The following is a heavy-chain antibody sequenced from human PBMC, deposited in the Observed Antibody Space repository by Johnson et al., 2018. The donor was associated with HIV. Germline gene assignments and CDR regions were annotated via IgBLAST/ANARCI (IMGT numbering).Heavy chain of an antibody. V-gene: IGHV3-30*02. CDR1: GFTFNTYG. J-gene: IGHJ3*02. CDR2: IRYDGSNK. D-gene: IGHD2-2*01. Sequence: QVQLVESGGGVVQPGGSLRLSCAASGFTFNTYGMHWVRQAPGKGLEWVAFIRYDGSNKYYADSVKGRFTISRDNSKNTLYLQMKSLRAEDTAVYYCAKESKCASRTPHAFAIWGQGTMVTVSS. CDR3: AKESKCASRTPHAFAI.